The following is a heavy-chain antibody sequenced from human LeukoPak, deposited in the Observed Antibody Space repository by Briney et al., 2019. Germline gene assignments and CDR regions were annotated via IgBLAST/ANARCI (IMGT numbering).Heavy chain of an antibody. J-gene: IGHJ6*02. V-gene: IGHV3-23*01. Sequence: GGSLRLSCAASGFTFSSYAMSWVRQAPGKGLEWVSAISGSGGSTYYADSVKGRFTISRDNSKNTLYLQMNSLRAEDTAVYYCAKCNVYYYYYGMDVWGQGTTVTVSS. CDR3: AKCNVYYYYYGMDV. CDR1: GFTFSSYA. CDR2: ISGSGGST. D-gene: IGHD2/OR15-2a*01.